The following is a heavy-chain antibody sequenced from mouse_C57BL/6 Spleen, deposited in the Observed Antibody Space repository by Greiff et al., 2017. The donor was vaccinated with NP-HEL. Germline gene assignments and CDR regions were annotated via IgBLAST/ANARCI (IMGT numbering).Heavy chain of an antibody. V-gene: IGHV3-6*01. CDR1: GYSITSGYY. CDR3: ARGGIYYAMDY. CDR2: ISYDGSN. Sequence: ESGPGLVKPSQSLSLTCSVTGYSITSGYYWNWIRQFPGNKLEWMGYISYDGSNNYNPSLKNRIPITRDTSKNQFFLKLNSVTTEDTATYYCARGGIYYAMDYWGQGTSVTVSS. J-gene: IGHJ4*01.